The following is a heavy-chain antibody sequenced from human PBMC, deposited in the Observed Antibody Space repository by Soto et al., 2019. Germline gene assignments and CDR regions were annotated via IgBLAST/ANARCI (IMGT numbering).Heavy chain of an antibody. CDR1: GFTFSSYG. CDR3: AKEGIAAAGTYYYGMDV. D-gene: IGHD6-13*01. J-gene: IGHJ6*02. Sequence: GGSLRLSCAASGFTFSSYGMHWVRQAPGKGLEWVAVISYDGSNKYYADSVKGRFTISRDNSKNTLYLQMNSLRAEDTAVYYCAKEGIAAAGTYYYGMDVWGQGTTVTVSS. CDR2: ISYDGSNK. V-gene: IGHV3-30*18.